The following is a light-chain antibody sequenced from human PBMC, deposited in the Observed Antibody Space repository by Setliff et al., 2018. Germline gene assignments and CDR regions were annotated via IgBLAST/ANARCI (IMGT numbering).Light chain of an antibody. CDR1: SSDIGGYNF. Sequence: QSALAQPASVSGSPGQSITISCTGSSSDIGGYNFVSWYQQHPGKAPKLIIYDVTKRPSGVPDRFSGSKSGNTASLTISGLQAEDEADYSCCSYADTYISVFGTGTKVTVL. CDR3: CSYADTYISV. V-gene: IGLV2-11*01. J-gene: IGLJ1*01. CDR2: DVT.